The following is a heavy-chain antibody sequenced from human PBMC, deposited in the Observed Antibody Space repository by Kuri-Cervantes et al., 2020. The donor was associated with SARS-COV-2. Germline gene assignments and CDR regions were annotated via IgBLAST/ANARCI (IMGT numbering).Heavy chain of an antibody. V-gene: IGHV1-2*04. CDR3: ARGEAARGLMVVFKWRGAGPLHG. D-gene: IGHD3-10*01. Sequence: ASVKVSCKASGYTFTGYYMHWVRQAPGQGLEWMGWINPNSGGTNYAQKFQGWVTMTRDTSISTVYMELSRLRSDDTAVYYCARGEAARGLMVVFKWRGAGPLHGWGQGTLVTVSS. J-gene: IGHJ4*02. CDR1: GYTFTGYY. CDR2: INPNSGGT.